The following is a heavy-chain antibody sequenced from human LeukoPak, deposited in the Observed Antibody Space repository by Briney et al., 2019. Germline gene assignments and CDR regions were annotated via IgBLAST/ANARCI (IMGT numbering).Heavy chain of an antibody. D-gene: IGHD3-16*01. V-gene: IGHV3-7*03. CDR3: AGGNSIDV. CDR1: GFPFSNSW. CDR2: IKKDGSGI. J-gene: IGHJ6*04. Sequence: GGSLRLSCVVSGFPFSNSWMYWVRQAPGKGLEGVANIKKDGSGISYVDSVKGRFIISRDNAMNSLYLQMNSLRAEDTAAYFCAGGNSIDVWGKGTAVTVSS.